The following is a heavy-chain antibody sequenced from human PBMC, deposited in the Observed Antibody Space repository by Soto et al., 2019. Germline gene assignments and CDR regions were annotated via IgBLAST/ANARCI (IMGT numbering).Heavy chain of an antibody. V-gene: IGHV4-31*03. Sequence: SETLSLTCTVSGGSISSGGYYWSWIRQHPGKGLEWIGYIYYSGSTYYNPSRKGRVTISVDTSKNQFSLKLSSVTAADTAVYYCARGDVVEQQLVFVDYWVQGTLVTVSS. CDR1: GGSISSGGYY. J-gene: IGHJ4*02. D-gene: IGHD6-13*01. CDR3: ARGDVVEQQLVFVDY. CDR2: IYYSGST.